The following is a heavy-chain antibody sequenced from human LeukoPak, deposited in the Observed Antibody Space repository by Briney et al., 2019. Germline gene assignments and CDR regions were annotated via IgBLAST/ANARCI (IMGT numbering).Heavy chain of an antibody. V-gene: IGHV1-8*01. J-gene: IGHJ4*02. CDR3: VTQTAIFGVVTTDY. CDR1: GYTFTSYD. Sequence: GASVKVSCKASGYTFTSYDINWVRQATGQGLEWMGWMNPNSGNTGYAQKLQGRVTMTRDTSTSTVYMELSSLRSEDTAVYYCVTQTAIFGVVTTDYWGQGTLVTVSS. D-gene: IGHD3-3*01. CDR2: MNPNSGNT.